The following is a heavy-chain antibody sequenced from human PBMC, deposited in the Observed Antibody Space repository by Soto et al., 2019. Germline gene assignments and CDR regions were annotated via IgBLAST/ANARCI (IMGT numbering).Heavy chain of an antibody. CDR1: GGTFSSYA. CDR3: ARDSYYDSSGYSGY. Sequence: ASVKVSCKASGGTFSSYAISWVRQAPGQGLEWMGGIIPIFGTANYAQKFQGRVTITADKSTSTDYMELSSLRSEDTAVYYCARDSYYDSSGYSGYWGQGTLVTVSS. J-gene: IGHJ4*02. D-gene: IGHD3-22*01. V-gene: IGHV1-69*06. CDR2: IIPIFGTA.